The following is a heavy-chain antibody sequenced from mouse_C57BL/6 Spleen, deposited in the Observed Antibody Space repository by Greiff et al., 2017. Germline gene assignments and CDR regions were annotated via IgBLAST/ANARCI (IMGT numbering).Heavy chain of an antibody. J-gene: IGHJ2*01. D-gene: IGHD1-1*01. Sequence: VQLQQPGAELVKPGASVKLTCKASGYTFTSYWMHWVKQRPGRGLEWIGRIDPNSGGTKYNEKFKSKATLTVDKPSSTAYMQLSSLTSEDSAVYYGARGYYGSSYYFDYWGQGTTLTVSS. V-gene: IGHV1-72*01. CDR1: GYTFTSYW. CDR2: IDPNSGGT. CDR3: ARGYYGSSYYFDY.